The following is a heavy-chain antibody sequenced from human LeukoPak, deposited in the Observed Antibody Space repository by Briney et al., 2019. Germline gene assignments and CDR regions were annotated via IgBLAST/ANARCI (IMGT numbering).Heavy chain of an antibody. CDR3: ARTNLIRYPVH. Sequence: GGSLRLSCAASGFTFSDYYMSWIRQAPGKGLEWVSYISSSTYTSYADSVKGRFTISRDNAKNSLSLQMNSLRAEDTAVYYCARTNLIRYPVHWGQGTLVTVSS. D-gene: IGHD3-9*01. J-gene: IGHJ4*02. CDR1: GFTFSDYY. CDR2: ISSSTYT. V-gene: IGHV3-11*03.